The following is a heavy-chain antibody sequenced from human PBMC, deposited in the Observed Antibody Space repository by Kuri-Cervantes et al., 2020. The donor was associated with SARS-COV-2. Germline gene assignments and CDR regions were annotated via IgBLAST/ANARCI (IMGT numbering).Heavy chain of an antibody. CDR3: ATEEYSYGSLLLDY. D-gene: IGHD5-18*01. V-gene: IGHV1-18*04. Sequence: ASVKVSCKASGYTFTGYGISWVRQAPGQGLEWMGWISAYNGNTNYVQKLQGRVTMTTDTSTSTAYMELRSLRSDDTAVYYCATEEYSYGSLLLDYWGQGTLVTVSS. CDR1: GYTFTGYG. J-gene: IGHJ4*02. CDR2: ISAYNGNT.